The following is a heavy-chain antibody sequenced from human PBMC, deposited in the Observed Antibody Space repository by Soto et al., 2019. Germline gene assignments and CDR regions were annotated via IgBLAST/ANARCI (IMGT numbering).Heavy chain of an antibody. Sequence: GGSLRLSCASSVFTFISYAMHWVRQAPGKGLEWVAVISYDGSNKYYADSVKGRFTISRDNSKNTLYLQMNSLRAEDTAVYYCATTHPDSSDAFDIWGQGTMVTVSS. D-gene: IGHD3-22*01. CDR2: ISYDGSNK. J-gene: IGHJ3*02. V-gene: IGHV3-30-3*01. CDR3: ATTHPDSSDAFDI. CDR1: VFTFISYA.